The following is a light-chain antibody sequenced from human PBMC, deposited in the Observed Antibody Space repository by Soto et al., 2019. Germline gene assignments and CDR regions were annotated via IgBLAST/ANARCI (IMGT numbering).Light chain of an antibody. J-gene: IGLJ1*01. CDR2: EVT. V-gene: IGLV2-14*01. CDR1: SSDVGGYNY. CDR3: SSYTSSSTYV. Sequence: QSVLTQPASVSGSPGQSITISCTGTSSDVGGYNYVSWYQQHPGKAPKLLIYEVTNRPSGVSNRFSASKSGNTASLTISGLQADDEADYYCSSYTSSSTYVFGTGTKLTVL.